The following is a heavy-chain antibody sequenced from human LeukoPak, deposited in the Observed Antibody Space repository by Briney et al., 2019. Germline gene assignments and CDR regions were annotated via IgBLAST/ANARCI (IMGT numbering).Heavy chain of an antibody. V-gene: IGHV1-69*13. CDR3: ARAQGYCSGGSCYEPDY. CDR2: SIPIFGTG. Sequence: ASVKVSFKASGGTFTSYAISWVRQAPGQGHEWRGGSIPIFGTGNYAQKFQGRVTITADESTSTAYMELSSLRSEDTAVYYCARAQGYCSGGSCYEPDYWGQGTLVTVSS. J-gene: IGHJ4*02. CDR1: GGTFTSYA. D-gene: IGHD2-15*01.